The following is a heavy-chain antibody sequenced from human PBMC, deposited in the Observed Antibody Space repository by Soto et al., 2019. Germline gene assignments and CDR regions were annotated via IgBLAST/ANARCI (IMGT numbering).Heavy chain of an antibody. CDR3: ARVRRSAAMVSFNWFDP. D-gene: IGHD5-18*01. CDR2: ISYDGSNK. Sequence: GGSLRLSCAASGLTFSSYAMHWVRQAPGKGLEWVAVISYDGSNKYYADSVKGRFTISRDNSKNTLYLQMNSLRAEDTAVYYCARVRRSAAMVSFNWFDPWGQGTLVTVSS. CDR1: GLTFSSYA. V-gene: IGHV3-30-3*01. J-gene: IGHJ5*02.